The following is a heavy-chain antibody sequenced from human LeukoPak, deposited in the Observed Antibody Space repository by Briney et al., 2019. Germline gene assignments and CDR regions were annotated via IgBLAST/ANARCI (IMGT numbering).Heavy chain of an antibody. D-gene: IGHD3-22*01. CDR2: ISWNSGSI. J-gene: IGHJ4*02. CDR1: GFTFDDYA. V-gene: IGHV3-9*01. Sequence: PGGSLRLSCAASGFTFDDYAMHWVRQAPGKGLEWVSGISWNSGSIGYADSVKGRFTISRDNAKNSLYLQMNSLRAEDTALYYCAKDMGNYYGSSGYAFDYWGQGTLVTVSS. CDR3: AKDMGNYYGSSGYAFDY.